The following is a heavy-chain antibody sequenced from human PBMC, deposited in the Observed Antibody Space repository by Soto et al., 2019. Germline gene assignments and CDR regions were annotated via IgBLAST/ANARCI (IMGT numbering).Heavy chain of an antibody. J-gene: IGHJ4*02. Sequence: QVQLVQSGAEVKKPGASVKVSCKASGYTFTTYAMHWVRQAPGKRLEWMGWINAGNGNTKYSQKFQGRVTITRDTSASTAYMEMSSLRSEDTAVYYCARGSPLWGDYWGQGTLVTGSS. CDR1: GYTFTTYA. D-gene: IGHD3-16*01. V-gene: IGHV1-3*01. CDR2: INAGNGNT. CDR3: ARGSPLWGDY.